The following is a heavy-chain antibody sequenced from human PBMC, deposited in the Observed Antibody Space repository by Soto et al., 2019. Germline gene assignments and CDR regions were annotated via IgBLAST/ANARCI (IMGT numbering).Heavy chain of an antibody. D-gene: IGHD3-3*01. CDR2: IKSKREGGTK. CDR3: TTDGTYYDFWSGYNDAVDN. V-gene: IGHV3-15*07. J-gene: IGHJ3*02. Sequence: GGSLRPSCAASGFTFNNAWMNWVRQAPGQGLEWVGRIKSKREGGTKDYTEPEKGRITISKDDSKNKQYLQKNGLKTEYTAVYYCTTDGTYYDFWSGYNDAVDNWGQGT. CDR1: GFTFNNAW.